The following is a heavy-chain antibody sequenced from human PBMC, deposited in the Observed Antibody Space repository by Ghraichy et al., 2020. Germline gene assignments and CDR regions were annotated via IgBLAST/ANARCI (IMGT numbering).Heavy chain of an antibody. J-gene: IGHJ3*02. D-gene: IGHD3-3*01. Sequence: GESLNISCAASGFTFSSYAMSWVRQAPGKGLEWVSAISGSGGSTYYADSVKGRFTISRDNSKNTLYLQMNSLRAEDTAVYYCAKRLYLMRSGAFDIWGQGTMVTVSS. CDR2: ISGSGGST. CDR1: GFTFSSYA. CDR3: AKRLYLMRSGAFDI. V-gene: IGHV3-23*01.